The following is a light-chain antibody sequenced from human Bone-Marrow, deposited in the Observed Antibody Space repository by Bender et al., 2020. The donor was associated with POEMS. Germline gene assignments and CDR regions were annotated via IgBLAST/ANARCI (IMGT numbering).Light chain of an antibody. V-gene: IGLV2-14*03. CDR3: CSYAGSNTWV. Sequence: QSVLTQPASVSGSPGQSISISCTGTSSDVGGYDYVSWYQQYPGKAPKLMISDVSNRPSGFSNRFSGSKSGNTASLTISGLQAEDEADYYCCSYAGSNTWVFGGGTHLTVL. J-gene: IGLJ3*02. CDR1: SSDVGGYDY. CDR2: DVS.